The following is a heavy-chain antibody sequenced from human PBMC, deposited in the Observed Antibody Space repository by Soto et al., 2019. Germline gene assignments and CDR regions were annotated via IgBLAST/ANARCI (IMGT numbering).Heavy chain of an antibody. CDR3: ARTMITFGGVIAHFDY. D-gene: IGHD3-16*02. J-gene: IGHJ4*02. Sequence: GESLKISCKGSGYSFTSYWIGWVRQMPGKGLEWMGIIYPGDSDTRYSPSFQGQVTISADKSISTAYLQWSSLKASDTAMYYCARTMITFGGVIAHFDYWGQGTLVTVS. V-gene: IGHV5-51*01. CDR1: GYSFTSYW. CDR2: IYPGDSDT.